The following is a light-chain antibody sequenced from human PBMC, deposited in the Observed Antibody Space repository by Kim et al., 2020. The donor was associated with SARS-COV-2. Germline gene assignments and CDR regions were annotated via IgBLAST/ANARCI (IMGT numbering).Light chain of an antibody. CDR3: AAWDDSLEGWV. CDR2: SHD. V-gene: IGLV1-44*01. CDR1: NSNIGGNS. J-gene: IGLJ3*02. Sequence: GQRVTVSCSGSNSNIGGNSVNWYQQSPGTAPKLLIYSHDQRPSGVPDRFSGSKSGTSASLAIRGLQSEDEADYYCAAWDDSLEGWVFGGGTQLTVL.